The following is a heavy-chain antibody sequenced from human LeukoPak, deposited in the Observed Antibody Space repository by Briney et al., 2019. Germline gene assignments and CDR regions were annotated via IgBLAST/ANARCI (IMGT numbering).Heavy chain of an antibody. J-gene: IGHJ4*02. D-gene: IGHD6-19*01. Sequence: GGSLRLSCAASGFTFIAYNMNWGRQATGKGLKWVSSITSSSIHTFYADSVRGRFTISRDNAKNSLYLQMNSLRAEDTAVYYCAKGGYSSGWYEDYWGQGTLVTVSS. V-gene: IGHV3-21*04. CDR2: ITSSSIHT. CDR1: GFTFIAYN. CDR3: AKGGYSSGWYEDY.